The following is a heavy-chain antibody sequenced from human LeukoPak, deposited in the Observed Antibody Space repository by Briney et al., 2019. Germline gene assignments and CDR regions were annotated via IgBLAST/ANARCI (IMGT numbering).Heavy chain of an antibody. Sequence: SETLSLTCTVSGGSVSSGSYYWSWIRQHPGQGLEWIGYISSSGSTYYNPSLRGRITISLDTSKNQFSLNLSSVTAADTAVYYCARAPSGCLDYWGQGTLVTVSS. CDR1: GGSVSSGSYY. CDR3: ARAPSGCLDY. CDR2: ISSSGST. J-gene: IGHJ4*02. V-gene: IGHV4-31*03. D-gene: IGHD3-9*01.